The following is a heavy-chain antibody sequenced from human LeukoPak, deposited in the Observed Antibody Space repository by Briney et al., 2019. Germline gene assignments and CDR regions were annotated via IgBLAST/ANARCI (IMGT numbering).Heavy chain of an antibody. CDR2: IYYSGST. CDR1: GGSISSYY. V-gene: IGHV4-59*01. J-gene: IGHJ3*01. CDR3: ARGVLS. Sequence: SETLSLTCTGSGGSISSYYWSWIRQPPGKGLEWIGYIYYSGSTNYNPSLKSRVTISVDTSKNQFSLKLSSVTAADTAVYYCARGVLSWGQGTMVTVSS. D-gene: IGHD2-15*01.